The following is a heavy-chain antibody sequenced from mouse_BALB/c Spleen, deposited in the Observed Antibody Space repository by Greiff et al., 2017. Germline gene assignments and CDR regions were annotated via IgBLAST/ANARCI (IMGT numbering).Heavy chain of an antibody. Sequence: EVKLVESGGGLVKPGGSLKLSCAASGFTFSSYTMSWVRQTPETRLEWVATISSGGGNTYYPDSVKGRFTISRDNAKNNLYLQMSSLRSEDTALYYGANCYGSRNWYFGVWGAGATVTVSS. D-gene: IGHD1-1*01. J-gene: IGHJ1*01. V-gene: IGHV5-9*03. CDR1: GFTFSSYT. CDR2: ISSGGGNT. CDR3: ANCYGSRNWYFGV.